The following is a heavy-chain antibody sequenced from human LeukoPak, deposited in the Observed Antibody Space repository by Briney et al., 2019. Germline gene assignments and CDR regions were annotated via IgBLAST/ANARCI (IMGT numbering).Heavy chain of an antibody. Sequence: GGSLRLSCAASGFTFSSYWMSWVRQAPGKGLEWVANIKEDGRQKYYVDSVKGRFTISRDNAKNSLYLQMNSLRAEDTAVYYCARRVGYGSGNYYYYMDVWGKGTTVTVSS. D-gene: IGHD3-10*01. CDR3: ARRVGYGSGNYYYYMDV. CDR1: GFTFSSYW. J-gene: IGHJ6*03. V-gene: IGHV3-7*01. CDR2: IKEDGRQK.